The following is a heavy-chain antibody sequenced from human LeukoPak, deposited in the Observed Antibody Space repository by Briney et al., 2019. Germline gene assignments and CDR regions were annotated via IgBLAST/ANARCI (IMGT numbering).Heavy chain of an antibody. Sequence: GGSLRLSCAASGFVVSDTFMSWFRQAPGKGLEWVSVIYTRGNKFYADSVKGRFTISRDNSENTLYLQMNNLRAEDTAVYYCSCSSWDYYYYYMDVWGKGTTVTVSS. D-gene: IGHD6-13*01. CDR2: IYTRGNK. J-gene: IGHJ6*03. V-gene: IGHV3-53*01. CDR3: SCSSWDYYYYYMDV. CDR1: GFVVSDTF.